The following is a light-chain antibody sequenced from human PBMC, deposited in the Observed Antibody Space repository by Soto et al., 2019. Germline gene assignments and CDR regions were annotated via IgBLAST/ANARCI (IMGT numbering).Light chain of an antibody. CDR2: LAS. CDR1: QGISYY. V-gene: IGKV1-9*01. J-gene: IGKJ1*01. Sequence: IQLTQSPSSLSAFVGDRVTITCRASQGISYYLAWYQQKPGKAPKLLIYLASTLQSGVPSRLGGSGSGTEFTLTIRSLQPDDFATYYCQQYNNFSTFGQGTKVDIK. CDR3: QQYNNFST.